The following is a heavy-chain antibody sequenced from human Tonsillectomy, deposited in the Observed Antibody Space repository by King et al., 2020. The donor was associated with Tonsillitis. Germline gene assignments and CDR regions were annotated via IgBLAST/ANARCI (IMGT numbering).Heavy chain of an antibody. J-gene: IGHJ4*02. V-gene: IGHV4-38-2*01. CDR1: GYSITSNSY. CDR2: IYHNGVT. D-gene: IGHD6-6*01. CDR3: ARYTTSYYFDY. Sequence: VQLQESGPGLVKPSETLSLTCAVSGYSITSNSYWAWIRQPPGKGLEWIATIYHNGVTYNKASLRSRVSISADTYKNQFSLHLTSVTAADTAVYYCARYTTSYYFDYWGQGVLATVSS.